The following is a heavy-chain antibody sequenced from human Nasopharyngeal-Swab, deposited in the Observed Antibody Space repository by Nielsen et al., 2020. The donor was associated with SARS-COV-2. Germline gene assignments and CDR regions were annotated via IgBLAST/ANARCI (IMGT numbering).Heavy chain of an antibody. D-gene: IGHD1-1*01. V-gene: IGHV3-11*03. Sequence: GESLKISCVASGFAFSDSYMSWIRQAPEKGLEWLSYLSGGSSVSNYADSVKGRFTISRDNTKNALYLQMNSLRDEDTAVYYCVKNSGRDGGYWGQGTLVTVSS. CDR2: LSGGSSVS. J-gene: IGHJ4*02. CDR1: GFAFSDSY. CDR3: VKNSGRDGGY.